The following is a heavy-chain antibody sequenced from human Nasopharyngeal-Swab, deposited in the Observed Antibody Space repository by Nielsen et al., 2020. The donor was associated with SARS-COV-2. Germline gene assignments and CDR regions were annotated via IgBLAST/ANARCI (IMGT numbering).Heavy chain of an antibody. CDR2: ISDSGGST. Sequence: GESLKISCAASGSSFSRYTMNWVRQAPGKGLEWVSGISDSGGSTDQADSVKGLFTISRDNSKNTLYLQMNSLRAEDTAVYYCATELVVAAGGSYYYYGMDVWGQGTTVTVSS. D-gene: IGHD2-15*01. V-gene: IGHV3-23*01. J-gene: IGHJ6*02. CDR3: ATELVVAAGGSYYYYGMDV. CDR1: GSSFSRYT.